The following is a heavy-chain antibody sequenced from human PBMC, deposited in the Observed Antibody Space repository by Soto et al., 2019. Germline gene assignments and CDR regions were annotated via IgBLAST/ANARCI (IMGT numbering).Heavy chain of an antibody. CDR2: IVGSGDIT. J-gene: IGHJ3*02. Sequence: EVQLLESGGGLVRPGGSLRLSCAASGFTFSSYTMTWVRQAPGERLEWVSSIVGSGDITYYADSVKGRFTISRDNSKTTLYLQMNSLRAEDTAVYYCAKYYYGSGSIRAFDIWGQGTMVTVSS. CDR3: AKYYYGSGSIRAFDI. D-gene: IGHD3-10*01. CDR1: GFTFSSYT. V-gene: IGHV3-23*01.